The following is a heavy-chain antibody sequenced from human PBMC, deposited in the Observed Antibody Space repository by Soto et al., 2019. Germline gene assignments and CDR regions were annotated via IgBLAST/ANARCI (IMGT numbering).Heavy chain of an antibody. J-gene: IGHJ6*02. CDR2: ISGSGGST. CDR1: GFTFSSYA. D-gene: IGHD3-3*01. Sequence: PGGSLRLSCAASGFTFSSYAMSCVRQAPGKGLEWVSAISGSGGSTYYADSVKGRFTISRDSAKNSLYLQMNSLRAEDTAVYYCARDLDAHDFWSGYYTGYYYYYYGMDVWGQGTTVTVSS. CDR3: ARDLDAHDFWSGYYTGYYYYYYGMDV. V-gene: IGHV3-23*01.